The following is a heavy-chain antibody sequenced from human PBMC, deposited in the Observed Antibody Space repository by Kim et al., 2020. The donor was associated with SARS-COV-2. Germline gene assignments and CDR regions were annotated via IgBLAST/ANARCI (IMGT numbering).Heavy chain of an antibody. CDR3: AKDNEQLTQRGWFDP. J-gene: IGHJ5*02. Sequence: GGSLRLSCAASGFTFDDYAMHWVRQAPGKGLEWVSGISWNSGSIGYADSVKGRFTTSRDNAKNSLYLQMNSLRAEDTALYYCAKDNEQLTQRGWFDPWGQGTLVTVSS. CDR1: GFTFDDYA. CDR2: ISWNSGSI. V-gene: IGHV3-9*01. D-gene: IGHD6-13*01.